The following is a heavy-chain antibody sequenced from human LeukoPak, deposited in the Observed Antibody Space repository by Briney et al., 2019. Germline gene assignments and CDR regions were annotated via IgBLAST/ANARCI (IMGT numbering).Heavy chain of an antibody. CDR3: VRSSGRPDY. CDR1: AFTLSSYR. D-gene: IGHD6-19*01. V-gene: IGHV3-74*01. J-gene: IGHJ4*02. Sequence: PGGSLRLSCAASAFTLSSYRMHWVRQAPGKGLVWVSRIETDGITTVYADSVKGRFTISRDNAKNTLYLQMNSLRAEDTAVYYCVRSSGRPDYWGQGTLVTVAS. CDR2: IETDGITT.